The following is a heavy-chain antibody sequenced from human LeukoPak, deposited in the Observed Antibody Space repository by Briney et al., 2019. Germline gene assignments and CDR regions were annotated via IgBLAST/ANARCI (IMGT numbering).Heavy chain of an antibody. CDR3: ARGIAATDDY. Sequence: ASVKVSCKASGYTFTSYGISWVRQAPGQGLEWMGRINPNSGDPNYAQKFQGRVTMTRDTSISTAYMELSSLRSDDTAMYYCARGIAATDDYWGQGTLVTVSS. J-gene: IGHJ4*02. V-gene: IGHV1-2*06. CDR2: INPNSGDP. CDR1: GYTFTSYG. D-gene: IGHD6-13*01.